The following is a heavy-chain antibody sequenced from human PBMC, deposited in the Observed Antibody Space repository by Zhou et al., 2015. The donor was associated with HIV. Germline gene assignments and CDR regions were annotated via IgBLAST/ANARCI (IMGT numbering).Heavy chain of an antibody. J-gene: IGHJ4*02. V-gene: IGHV3-23*01. Sequence: EVHLSESGGTRCSRGRSLSLSCAASGFIFDDFAMSWVRHGPGQGLEWISGISATGHGLFYANSVKGRFTISRNNFRNTLYLQMSSLSVEDTGTYYCARGRNGVTAALDYWGQGALVTVAS. CDR1: GFIFDDFA. CDR2: ISATGHGL. CDR3: ARGRNGVTAALDY. D-gene: IGHD3-3*01.